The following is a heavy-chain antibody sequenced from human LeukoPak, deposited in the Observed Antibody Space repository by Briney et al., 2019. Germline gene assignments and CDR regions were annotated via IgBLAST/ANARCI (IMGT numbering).Heavy chain of an antibody. V-gene: IGHV3-23*01. D-gene: IGHD3-10*01. CDR3: AKVFSRYYGSGSYSYYYGMDV. CDR2: TSGSGGST. Sequence: GSLRLSCAASGFSFSSYAMSWVRKAPGKGLERVSATSGSGGSTYYADSVKGRFTISRDNSKNTLYLQMNSLRAEDTAVYYCAKVFSRYYGSGSYSYYYGMDVWGKGTTVTVSS. CDR1: GFSFSSYA. J-gene: IGHJ6*04.